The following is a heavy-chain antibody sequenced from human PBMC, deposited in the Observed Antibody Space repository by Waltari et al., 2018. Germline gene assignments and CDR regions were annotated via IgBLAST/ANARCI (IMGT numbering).Heavy chain of an antibody. J-gene: IGHJ4*02. D-gene: IGHD3-22*01. CDR3: ARGTSSGYRFDY. CDR2: IYTSGST. V-gene: IGHV4-4*07. Sequence: EWIGRIYTSGSTNYNPSLKSRVTISVDKSKNQFSLKLSSVTAADTAVYYCARGTSSGYRFDYWGQGTLVTVSS.